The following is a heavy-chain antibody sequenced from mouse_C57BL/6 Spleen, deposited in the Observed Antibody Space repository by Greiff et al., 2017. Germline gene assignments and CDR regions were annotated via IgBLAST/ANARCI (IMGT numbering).Heavy chain of an antibody. V-gene: IGHV5-9-1*02. Sequence: EVMLVESGEGLVKPGGSLKLSCAASGFTFSSYAMSWVRQTPEKRLEWVAYISSGGDYIYYADTVKGRFTISRDNARNTLYLQMSSLKSEDTAMYYCTREAGNYGGVYAMDYWGQGTSVTVSS. CDR1: GFTFSSYA. J-gene: IGHJ4*01. CDR3: TREAGNYGGVYAMDY. D-gene: IGHD2-1*01. CDR2: ISSGGDYI.